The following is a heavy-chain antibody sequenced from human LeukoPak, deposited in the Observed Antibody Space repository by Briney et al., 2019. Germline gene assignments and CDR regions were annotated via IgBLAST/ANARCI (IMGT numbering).Heavy chain of an antibody. J-gene: IGHJ4*02. CDR1: GGSISSYY. CDR3: ARVAEGYGSSWYPLTGYFDY. V-gene: IGHV4-59*06. Sequence: SETLSLTCTVSGGSISSYYWSWIRQHPGKGLEWIGYIYYSGSTYYNPSLKSRVTISVDTSKNQFSLKLSSVTAADTAVYYCARVAEGYGSSWYPLTGYFDYWGQGTLVTVSS. CDR2: IYYSGST. D-gene: IGHD6-13*01.